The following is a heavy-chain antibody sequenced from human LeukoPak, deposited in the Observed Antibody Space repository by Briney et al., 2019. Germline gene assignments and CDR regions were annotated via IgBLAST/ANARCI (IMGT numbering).Heavy chain of an antibody. CDR1: GGSISNSY. CDR3: ARGDASGRPGIGFDF. J-gene: IGHJ4*02. V-gene: IGHV4-59*01. Sequence: PSETLSPTCTVSGGSISNSYWSWLRQPPGKGLEWIGFFHDSESTNYNPSLKSRVSISLDTSKNQVSLWLSSVTAADTAVYYCARGDASGRPGIGFDFWGQGTLVTVSS. D-gene: IGHD1-26*01. CDR2: FHDSEST.